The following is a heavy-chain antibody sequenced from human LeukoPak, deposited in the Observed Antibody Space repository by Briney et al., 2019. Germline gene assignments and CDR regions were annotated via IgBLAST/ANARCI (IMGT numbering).Heavy chain of an antibody. Sequence: GESLKISCKTSVFSFTNYWIAWVRQMPGEGLEWMGSIYPGDSDTRYNPSFQGQVTISADKSISTAYLQWSSLKASDTAMYYCARTGREYYDGTGAFDYWGQGTLVTVSS. CDR1: VFSFTNYW. CDR3: ARTGREYYDGTGAFDY. J-gene: IGHJ4*02. D-gene: IGHD3-22*01. CDR2: IYPGDSDT. V-gene: IGHV5-51*01.